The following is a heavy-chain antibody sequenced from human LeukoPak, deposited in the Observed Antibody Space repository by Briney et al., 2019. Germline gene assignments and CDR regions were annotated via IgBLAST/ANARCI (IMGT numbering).Heavy chain of an antibody. Sequence: ASVKVSCKASGYTFTGYYIHWVRQAPGQGLEWMGWINPNSGGTNYAQRFQGRVTVTRDTSISTAYMELSRLRSDDTAFYYCARVRLYSYGLYYFDYWGQGTLVTVSS. CDR2: INPNSGGT. CDR3: ARVRLYSYGLYYFDY. V-gene: IGHV1-2*02. D-gene: IGHD5-18*01. J-gene: IGHJ4*02. CDR1: GYTFTGYY.